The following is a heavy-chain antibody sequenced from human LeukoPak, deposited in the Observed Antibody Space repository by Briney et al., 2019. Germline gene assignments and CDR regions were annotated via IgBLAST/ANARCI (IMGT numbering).Heavy chain of an antibody. Sequence: GGSLRLSCAASGFTFSSYSMNWVRQAPGKGLEWVSYISSSSSTIYYAYSLKGRFTISRDNAKNSLYLQMNSLRAEDTAVYYCARGSEWEPLGWGQGTLVTVSS. D-gene: IGHD1-26*01. CDR2: ISSSSSTI. CDR1: GFTFSSYS. V-gene: IGHV3-48*04. J-gene: IGHJ4*02. CDR3: ARGSEWEPLG.